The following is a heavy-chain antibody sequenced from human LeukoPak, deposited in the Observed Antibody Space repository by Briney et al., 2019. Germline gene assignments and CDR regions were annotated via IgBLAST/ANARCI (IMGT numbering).Heavy chain of an antibody. CDR2: ISSSSSYI. D-gene: IGHD2-15*01. Sequence: PGGSLRLSCAASGFSFSSYAMSWVRQAPGKGLEWVSSISSSSSYIYYADSVKGRFTISRDNAKNSLYLQMNSLRAEDTAVYYCARGVYCSGGSCYDPNFDYWGQGTLVTVSS. CDR1: GFSFSSYA. CDR3: ARGVYCSGGSCYDPNFDY. V-gene: IGHV3-21*01. J-gene: IGHJ4*02.